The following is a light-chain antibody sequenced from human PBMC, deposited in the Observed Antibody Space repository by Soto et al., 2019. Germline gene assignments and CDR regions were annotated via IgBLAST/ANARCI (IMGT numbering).Light chain of an antibody. J-gene: IGKJ4*01. CDR3: QQYVDSPET. V-gene: IGKV3-20*01. CDR2: DSS. CDR1: QTINNY. Sequence: EIVLTQSPGTLSLSPGERATLSCRASQTINNYVAWYQQKPGQAPRVLIYDSSIRATGVPDRCSGSGSGTDFTLTISRLEPEDFAVYYCQQYVDSPETFGGGTKVEIK.